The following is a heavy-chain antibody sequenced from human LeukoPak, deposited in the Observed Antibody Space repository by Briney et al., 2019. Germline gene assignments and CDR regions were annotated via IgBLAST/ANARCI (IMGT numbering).Heavy chain of an antibody. CDR1: GFTFSSYA. V-gene: IGHV3-64D*06. J-gene: IGHJ4*02. D-gene: IGHD6-19*01. Sequence: GGSLRLSCSASGFTFSSYAMHWVRQAPGKGLEYVSAISSNGGSTYYADSVKGRFTISRDNSKNTLYLQMSSLRAEDTAVYYCVRPPIAVAGDYWGQGTLVTVSS. CDR3: VRPPIAVAGDY. CDR2: ISSNGGST.